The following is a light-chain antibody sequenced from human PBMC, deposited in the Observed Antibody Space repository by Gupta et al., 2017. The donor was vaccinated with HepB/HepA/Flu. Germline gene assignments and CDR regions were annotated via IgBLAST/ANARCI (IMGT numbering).Light chain of an antibody. CDR2: NAS. CDR1: KTTDIN. J-gene: IGKJ1*01. CDR3: QQYKKWPRT. V-gene: IGKV3-15*01. Sequence: EIGMTQLPATLSVSPGDRATLSCRASKTTDINLAWYQQKPGQAPRLLIYNASTRTTGIPVRFSGSGSGTDFTLTISSLQSEDFAIYYCQQYKKWPRTFGQGTKVDIK.